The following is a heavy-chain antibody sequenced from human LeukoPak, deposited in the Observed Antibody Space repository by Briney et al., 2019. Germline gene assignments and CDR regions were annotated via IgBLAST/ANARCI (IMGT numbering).Heavy chain of an antibody. D-gene: IGHD3-10*01. CDR3: IKFGPTASGNYHAFDV. CDR2: ISYDGSDR. J-gene: IGHJ3*01. V-gene: IGHV3-30*04. CDR1: GFRFSDYS. Sequence: GGSLRLSCSASGFRFSDYSMDWVRQAPGKGLEWVSVISYDGSDRKYADSVRGRFIISRDNSNNMVYLQMNTVRVDDTAVYYCIKFGPTASGNYHAFDVWGQGITVIVSS.